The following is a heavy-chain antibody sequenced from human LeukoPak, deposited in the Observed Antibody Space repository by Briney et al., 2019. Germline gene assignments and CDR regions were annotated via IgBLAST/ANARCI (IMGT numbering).Heavy chain of an antibody. Sequence: SETLSLTCTVSGGSISSYYWTWIRQAPGKGLEWIGNVYSTGSTSYNPSLKSRVTISVDASKNHFSLRLTSVTAADTAVYYCARYLSSGLDYWGQGTLVTVSS. J-gene: IGHJ4*02. CDR1: GGSISSYY. CDR3: ARYLSSGLDY. D-gene: IGHD3-22*01. V-gene: IGHV4-59*01. CDR2: VYSTGST.